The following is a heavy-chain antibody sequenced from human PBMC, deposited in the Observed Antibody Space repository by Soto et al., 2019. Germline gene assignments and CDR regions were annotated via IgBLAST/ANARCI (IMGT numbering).Heavy chain of an antibody. V-gene: IGHV3-21*01. CDR2: ISSRSIYI. J-gene: IGHJ4*02. Sequence: PGGSLRLSCAASGFTFSDYSMNWVRQAPGKGLEWVSSISSRSIYIYYADSVKGRFTISRDNAKNSLYLQMNSLRAEDTAVYYCARDYYDSSGYPRPFDYWGQGTLVTVSS. CDR3: ARDYYDSSGYPRPFDY. D-gene: IGHD3-22*01. CDR1: GFTFSDYS.